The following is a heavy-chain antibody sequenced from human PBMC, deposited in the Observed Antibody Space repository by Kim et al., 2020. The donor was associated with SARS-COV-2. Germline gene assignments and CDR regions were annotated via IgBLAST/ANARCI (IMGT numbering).Heavy chain of an antibody. V-gene: IGHV3-23*03. CDR2: T. J-gene: IGHJ4*02. Sequence: TCDADSVKGRFTIARENAKDRMYLQRNSLRAEDTDVYYCGDDHGVGRHFDYWGQGTLVTVSS. CDR3: GDDHGVGRHFDY. D-gene: IGHD3-3*01.